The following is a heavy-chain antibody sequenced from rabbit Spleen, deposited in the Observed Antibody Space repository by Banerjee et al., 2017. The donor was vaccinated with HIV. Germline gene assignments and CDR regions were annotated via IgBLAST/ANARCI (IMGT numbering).Heavy chain of an antibody. V-gene: IGHV1S47*01. CDR3: ARDSAGREDFNL. CDR2: IDPLFGST. Sequence: QEQLVESGGGLVQPGGSLKLSCKASGFDFSSYGVSWVRQPPGKGLEWIGYIDPLFGSTYYANWVNGRFSISRENTQNTVYLQVNSLTAADTATYFCARDSAGREDFNLWGQGTL. J-gene: IGHJ4*01. CDR1: GFDFSSYG. D-gene: IGHD4-2*01.